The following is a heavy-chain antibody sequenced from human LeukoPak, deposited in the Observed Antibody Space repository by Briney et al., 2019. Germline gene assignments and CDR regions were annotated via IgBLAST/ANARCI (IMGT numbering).Heavy chain of an antibody. CDR2: INHSGST. J-gene: IGHJ5*02. CDR3: ARRGKDIVATKPVNWFDP. CDR1: GGSFSGYY. D-gene: IGHD5-12*01. Sequence: SETLSLTCAVYGGSFSGYYWSWIRQPPGKGLEWLGEINHSGSTNYNPSLKSRATISVDTSKNQFSLKLSSVTAADTAVYYCARRGKDIVATKPVNWFDPWGQGTLVTVSS. V-gene: IGHV4-34*01.